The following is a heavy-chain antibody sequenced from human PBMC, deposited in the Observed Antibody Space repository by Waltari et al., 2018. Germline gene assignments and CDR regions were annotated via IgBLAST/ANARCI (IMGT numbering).Heavy chain of an antibody. CDR2: INQDGSEK. CDR1: GFSFSTKW. J-gene: IGHJ4*02. Sequence: EVQLVESGGGLVEVGGSLRLSCVASGFSFSTKWMSWVGQAPGKGLEWLANINQDGSEKYSVDSVKGRFTISRDNAKNSLFLQMNSLRAEDTAVYYRAKYDFWTGYSFDCWGQGTLVTVSS. V-gene: IGHV3-7*01. CDR3: AKYDFWTGYSFDC. D-gene: IGHD3-3*01.